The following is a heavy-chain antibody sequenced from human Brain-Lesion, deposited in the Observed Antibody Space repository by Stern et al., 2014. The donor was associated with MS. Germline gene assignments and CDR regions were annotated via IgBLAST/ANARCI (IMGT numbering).Heavy chain of an antibody. CDR1: GFTFGSCA. Sequence: MQLVESGGGVVQPGRPLRLSCVASGFTFGSCALPWVRPAPGKGLEWVAGVSYDGSNKYYADSVKGRFTISRDNSQNTLYMQMSSLRPEDTAVYYCAKDRQYLTYFFDHWGQGSLVTVSS. V-gene: IGHV3-30*18. J-gene: IGHJ5*02. CDR2: VSYDGSNK. D-gene: IGHD2/OR15-2a*01. CDR3: AKDRQYLTYFFDH.